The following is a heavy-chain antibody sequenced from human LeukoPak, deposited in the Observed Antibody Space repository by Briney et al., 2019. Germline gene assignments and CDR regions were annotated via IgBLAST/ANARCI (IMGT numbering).Heavy chain of an antibody. Sequence: PGGSLRLSCAASGFTVSSNYMSWVRQAPGKGLEWVSVIYSGGSTYYADSVKGRFTISRDNSKNTLYLQMNSLRAEDTAVYYCARDRKPPVMYGMDVWGQGTTVTVSS. CDR1: GFTVSSNY. J-gene: IGHJ6*02. V-gene: IGHV3-66*01. CDR3: ARDRKPPVMYGMDV. D-gene: IGHD1-14*01. CDR2: IYSGGST.